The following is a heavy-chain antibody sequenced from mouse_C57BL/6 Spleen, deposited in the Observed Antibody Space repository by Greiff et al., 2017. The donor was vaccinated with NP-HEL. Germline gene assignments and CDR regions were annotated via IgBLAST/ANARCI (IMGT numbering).Heavy chain of an antibody. J-gene: IGHJ1*03. V-gene: IGHV3-6*01. Sequence: EVKLVESGPGLVKPSQSLSLTCSVTGYSITSGYYWNWIRQFPGNKLEWMGYISYDGSNNSNPSLKNRISITRDTSKNQFFLKLNSVTTEDTATYYCARRDFDVWGTGTTVTVSS. CDR1: GYSITSGYY. CDR3: ARRDFDV. CDR2: ISYDGSN.